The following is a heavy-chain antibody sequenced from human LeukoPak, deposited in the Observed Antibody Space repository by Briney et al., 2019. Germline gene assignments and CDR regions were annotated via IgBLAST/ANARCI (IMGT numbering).Heavy chain of an antibody. CDR3: AKRDIVVAGTGFDH. CDR1: GFTFSSYA. D-gene: IGHD6-19*01. Sequence: GGSLRLSCAASGFTFSSYAMHWVRQAPGKGLEWVAVISYDGSNKYYADSVKGRFTISRDNSKNTLYLQMNSLRAEDTAVYYCAKRDIVVAGTGFDHWGQGTLVTVSS. V-gene: IGHV3-30-3*02. CDR2: ISYDGSNK. J-gene: IGHJ4*02.